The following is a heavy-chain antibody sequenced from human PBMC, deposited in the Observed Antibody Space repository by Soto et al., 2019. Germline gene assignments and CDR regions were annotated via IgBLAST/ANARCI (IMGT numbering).Heavy chain of an antibody. CDR3: ARESTVAGTDNWFDS. CDR1: GAFLSGYY. V-gene: IGHV4-4*07. D-gene: IGHD6-13*01. CDR2: IYASGNT. J-gene: IGHJ5*01. Sequence: XTLSFPCPVSGAFLSGYYWSWIRQPAGKGLEWIGRIYASGNTKSSPSLRSRATMSVDTSNKQLSLKLNSVTAAHTSVYYCARESTVAGTDNWFDSWGQGTLGTVSS.